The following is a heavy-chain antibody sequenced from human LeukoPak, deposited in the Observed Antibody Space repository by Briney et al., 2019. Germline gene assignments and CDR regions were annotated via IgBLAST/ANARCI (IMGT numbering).Heavy chain of an antibody. J-gene: IGHJ4*02. CDR2: IYYSGST. D-gene: IGHD1-26*01. V-gene: IGHV4-39*02. Sequence: PSETLSLTXTVSGGSISSSSYYWGWIRQPPGRGLEWIGSIYYSGSTYYNPSLKSRVTISVDTSKNQFSLKLSSVTAADTAVYYCARDSRLWFGGSYAFDYWGQGTLVTVSS. CDR3: ARDSRLWFGGSYAFDY. CDR1: GGSISSSSYY.